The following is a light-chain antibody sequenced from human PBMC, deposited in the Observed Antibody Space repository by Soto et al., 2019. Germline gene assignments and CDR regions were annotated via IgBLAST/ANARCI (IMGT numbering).Light chain of an antibody. J-gene: IGKJ3*01. CDR2: AAS. CDR3: QQDIHFPFT. Sequence: DIQMTQSPSSVSSSVGDRVTITCRASQGISSWLAWYQQKPGQAPKLLIYAASNLQSGVPSRFRGSGSGTDFTLTINRLQPEDFATYYCQQDIHFPFTFGPGTKVAVK. CDR1: QGISSW. V-gene: IGKV1-12*01.